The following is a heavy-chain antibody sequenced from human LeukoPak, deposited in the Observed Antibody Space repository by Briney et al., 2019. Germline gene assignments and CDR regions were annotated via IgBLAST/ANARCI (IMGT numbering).Heavy chain of an antibody. J-gene: IGHJ6*03. D-gene: IGHD4-17*01. CDR1: GGSISSSSYY. V-gene: IGHV4-39*07. Sequence: PSETLSLTCTVSGGSISSSSYYWGWIRQPPGKGLEWIGEINHSGSTNYNPSLKSRVTISVDTSKNQFSLKLSSVTAADTAVYYCARIVGDYDPSIGYYYYMDVWGKGTTVSVSS. CDR2: INHSGST. CDR3: ARIVGDYDPSIGYYYYMDV.